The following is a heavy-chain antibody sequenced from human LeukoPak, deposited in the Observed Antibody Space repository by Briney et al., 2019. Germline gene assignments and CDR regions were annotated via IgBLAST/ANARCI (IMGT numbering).Heavy chain of an antibody. J-gene: IGHJ4*02. Sequence: SQTLSLTCTVSGGSISSGGYYWSWIRQHPGKGLEWIGYIYYSGSTYYNPSLKSRVTISVDTSKNQFSLKLSSVTAADTAVYYCARYLRRPYYFDYWGQGTLVTVSS. V-gene: IGHV4-31*03. CDR3: ARYLRRPYYFDY. CDR1: GGSISSGGYY. CDR2: IYYSGST.